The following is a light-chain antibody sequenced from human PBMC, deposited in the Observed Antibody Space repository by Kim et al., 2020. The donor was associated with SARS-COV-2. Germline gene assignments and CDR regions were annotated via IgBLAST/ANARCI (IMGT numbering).Light chain of an antibody. CDR3: QQYGSSPLT. Sequence: EIVLTQSPGTLSLSPGARATLSCRASQSVSSGYLAWYQQKRGQAPRLIIYGASSRARGIPDRFSGSGSGTDFTLTISRLEPEDFAVFYCQQYGSSPLTFGGETKGDIK. CDR2: GAS. J-gene: IGKJ4*01. CDR1: QSVSSGY. V-gene: IGKV3-20*01.